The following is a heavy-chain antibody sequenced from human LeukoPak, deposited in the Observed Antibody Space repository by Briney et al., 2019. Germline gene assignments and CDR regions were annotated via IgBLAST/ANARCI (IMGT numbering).Heavy chain of an antibody. V-gene: IGHV4-34*01. CDR3: ARGLGAEFDY. Sequence: SETLSLTCAVYGGSFSGYYWSWIRQPPGKGLEWIGEINHSGSTNYNPSLKSRVTISVDTSKNQFSLNLSSVTAADTAVYYCARGLGAEFDYWGQGTLVTVSS. D-gene: IGHD3-16*01. CDR2: INHSGST. CDR1: GGSFSGYY. J-gene: IGHJ4*02.